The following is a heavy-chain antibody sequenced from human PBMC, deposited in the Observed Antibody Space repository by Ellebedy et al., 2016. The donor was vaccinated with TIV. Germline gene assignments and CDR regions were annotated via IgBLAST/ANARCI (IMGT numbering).Heavy chain of an antibody. CDR3: ARDMAWGNERVNDAFDI. Sequence: GESLKISCAASEFAFRSYSMNWVRQVPGKGLEWLSYISHSSITIHYADSVKGRSTISRDNAKNSLYLQMNGLRAEDTAVYFCARDMAWGNERVNDAFDIWGHGTLVTVSS. CDR1: EFAFRSYS. V-gene: IGHV3-48*04. D-gene: IGHD7-27*01. J-gene: IGHJ3*02. CDR2: ISHSSITI.